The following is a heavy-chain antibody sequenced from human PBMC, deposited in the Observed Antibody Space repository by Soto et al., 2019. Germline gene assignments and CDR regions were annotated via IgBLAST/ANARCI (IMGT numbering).Heavy chain of an antibody. CDR2: ISWDGGST. J-gene: IGHJ6*02. CDR3: AKEIAGGQDYYGMDV. V-gene: IGHV3-43*01. Sequence: EVQLVESGGVVVQPGGSLRLSCAASGFTFDDYTMHWVRQAPGKGLEWVSLISWDGGSTYYADSVKGRFTISRDNSKNSLYLQMNSLRTEDTALYYCAKEIAGGQDYYGMDVWGQGTTVTVSS. CDR1: GFTFDDYT. D-gene: IGHD6-13*01.